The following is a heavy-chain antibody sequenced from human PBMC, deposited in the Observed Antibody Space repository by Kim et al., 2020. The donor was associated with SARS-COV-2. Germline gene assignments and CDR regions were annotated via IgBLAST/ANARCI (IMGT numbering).Heavy chain of an antibody. Sequence: GGSLRLSCAASGFTFSSYAMSWVRQAPGKGLEWVSVITSGGGSTYYADSVKGRFTISRDNSKNTLYLQMNSLRAEDTAVYYCAKDSRLIAVAGTDYWGQGTLVTVSS. CDR3: AKDSRLIAVAGTDY. V-gene: IGHV3-23*01. CDR2: ITSGGGST. J-gene: IGHJ4*02. CDR1: GFTFSSYA. D-gene: IGHD6-19*01.